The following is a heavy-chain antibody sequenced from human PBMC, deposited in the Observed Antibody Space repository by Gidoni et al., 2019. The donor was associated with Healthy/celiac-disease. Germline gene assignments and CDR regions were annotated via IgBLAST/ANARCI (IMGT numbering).Heavy chain of an antibody. CDR2: ISSSSSYI. J-gene: IGHJ4*02. D-gene: IGHD3-9*01. CDR1: GFTFSSHS. V-gene: IGHV3-21*01. Sequence: EVQLVESGGGLVKPGGSLRLSCAASGFTFSSHSMNWVRQAPGKGLEWVSSISSSSSYIYYADSVKGRFTISRDNAKNSLYLQMNSLRAEDTAVYYCARDPHYDILIGRVYFDYWGQGTLVTVSS. CDR3: ARDPHYDILIGRVYFDY.